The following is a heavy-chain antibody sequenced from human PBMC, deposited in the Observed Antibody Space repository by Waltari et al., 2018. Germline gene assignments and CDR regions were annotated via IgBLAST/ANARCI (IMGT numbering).Heavy chain of an antibody. CDR1: GGTFRSYA. Sequence: QVQLVQSGAEVKKPGSSVKVSCKASGGTFRSYAISWVRKAPGQGLEWMGRIIPILGIANYAQKFQGRVTITADKSTSTAYMELSSLRSEDTAVYYCARGRLSTYYFDYWGQGTLVTVSS. CDR3: ARGRLSTYYFDY. CDR2: IIPILGIA. J-gene: IGHJ4*02. V-gene: IGHV1-69*04.